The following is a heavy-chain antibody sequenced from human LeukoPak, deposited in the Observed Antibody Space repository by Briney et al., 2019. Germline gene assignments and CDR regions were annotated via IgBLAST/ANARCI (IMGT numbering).Heavy chain of an antibody. D-gene: IGHD1-1*01. V-gene: IGHV4-59*08. Sequence: PSETLSLTCTVSGGSISSYYWSWIRQPPGKGLEWIGYIYYSGSTNYNPSLKSRVTISVDTSKNQFSLKLSSVTAADTAVYYCARGPTGTTALLVYYYYGMDVWGQGTTVTVSS. J-gene: IGHJ6*02. CDR3: ARGPTGTTALLVYYYYGMDV. CDR1: GGSISSYY. CDR2: IYYSGST.